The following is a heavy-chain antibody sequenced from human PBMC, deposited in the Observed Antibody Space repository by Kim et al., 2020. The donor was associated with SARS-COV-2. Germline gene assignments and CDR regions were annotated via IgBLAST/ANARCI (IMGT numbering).Heavy chain of an antibody. CDR1: GFTFSSYS. Sequence: GGSLRLSCAASGFTFSSYSMNWVRQAPGKGLEWVSSISSSSSYIYYADSVKGRFTISRDNAKNSLYLQMNSLRAEDTAVYYCARGLPPYGDYGGYYFDYWGQGTLVTVSS. V-gene: IGHV3-21*01. D-gene: IGHD4-17*01. CDR2: ISSSSSYI. CDR3: ARGLPPYGDYGGYYFDY. J-gene: IGHJ4*02.